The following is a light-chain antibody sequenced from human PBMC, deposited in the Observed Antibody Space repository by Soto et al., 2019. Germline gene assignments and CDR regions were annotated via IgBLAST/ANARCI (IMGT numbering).Light chain of an antibody. CDR3: AAWDDTVNGLV. V-gene: IGLV1-47*01. CDR1: SANIGSNY. CDR2: RAD. J-gene: IGLJ2*01. Sequence: QSVLTQSPSASGTPGQRVTISCSGSSANIGSNYVYWYQQFPGTAPRLLIYRADQRPSGVPDRFSGSKSGTSASLAISGLRSEDEDAYYCAAWDDTVNGLVFGGGTKVTVL.